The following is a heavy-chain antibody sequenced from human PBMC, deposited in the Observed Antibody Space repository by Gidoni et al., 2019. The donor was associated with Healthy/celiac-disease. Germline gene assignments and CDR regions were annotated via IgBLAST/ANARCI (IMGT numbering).Heavy chain of an antibody. V-gene: IGHV3-66*01. CDR2: IYSGGST. Sequence: EVQLVESGGGLVQPGGSLSLSCAASGFTVSSNYMSWVRQAPGKGLEWVSVIYSGGSTYYADSVKGRFTISRDNSKNTLYLQMNSLRAEDTAVYYCASGNGDYSLFDAFDIWGQGTMVTVSS. J-gene: IGHJ3*02. CDR1: GFTVSSNY. CDR3: ASGNGDYSLFDAFDI. D-gene: IGHD4-17*01.